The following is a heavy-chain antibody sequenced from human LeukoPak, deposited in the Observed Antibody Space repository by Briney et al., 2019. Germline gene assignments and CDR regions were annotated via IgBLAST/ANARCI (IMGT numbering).Heavy chain of an antibody. CDR2: IKQDGSEK. V-gene: IGHV3-7*03. D-gene: IGHD5-12*01. CDR3: ARVEDSGYDFLDY. J-gene: IGHJ4*02. CDR1: GFTFSSYW. Sequence: GGSLRLSCAASGFTFSSYWMSWVRQAPGKGLEWVANIKQDGSEKYYVDSVKGRFTISRDNAKNSLYLQMNSLRAEDTAVYYCARVEDSGYDFLDYWGQGTLVTVSS.